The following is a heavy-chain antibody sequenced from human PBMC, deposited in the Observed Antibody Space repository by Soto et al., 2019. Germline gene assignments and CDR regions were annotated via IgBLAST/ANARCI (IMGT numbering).Heavy chain of an antibody. V-gene: IGHV3-30-3*01. CDR1: GFTFSSYA. J-gene: IGHJ6*02. CDR2: ISYDGSNK. D-gene: IGHD5-18*01. Sequence: SLRLSCAASGFTFSSYAMHWVRQAPGKGLEWVAVISYDGSNKYYADSVKGRFTISRDNSKNTLYLQMNSLRAEDTAVYYCARDLKDTTAMAPFYYYYYGMDVWGQGTTVTVSS. CDR3: ARDLKDTTAMAPFYYYYYGMDV.